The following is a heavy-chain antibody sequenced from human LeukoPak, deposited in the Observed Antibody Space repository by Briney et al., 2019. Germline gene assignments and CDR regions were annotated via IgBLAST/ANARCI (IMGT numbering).Heavy chain of an antibody. CDR2: IYHSGST. CDR3: ARDEGPFDY. Sequence: PGGSLRLSCAASGLRFSDYYVSWIRQPPGKGLEWIGSIYHSGSTYYNPSLKSRVTISVDTSKNQFSLKLSSVTAADTAVYYCARDEGPFDYWGQGTLVTVSS. V-gene: IGHV4-38-2*02. CDR1: GLRFSDYY. J-gene: IGHJ4*02.